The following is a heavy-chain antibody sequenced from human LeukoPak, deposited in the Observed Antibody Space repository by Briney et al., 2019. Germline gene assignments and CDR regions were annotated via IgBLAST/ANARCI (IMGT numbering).Heavy chain of an antibody. J-gene: IGHJ4*02. D-gene: IGHD4-23*01. Sequence: GGSLRLSCAASRFTFSSYAMTWVRQAPGKGLEWVSVIGRSGGDIQYVDSVKGRFTISRDNSKNTLYLQMNSLRAEDTAVYYCAKYAPPTTVVTRYFDYWGQGTLVTVSS. CDR3: AKYAPPTTVVTRYFDY. CDR2: IGRSGGDI. V-gene: IGHV3-23*01. CDR1: RFTFSSYA.